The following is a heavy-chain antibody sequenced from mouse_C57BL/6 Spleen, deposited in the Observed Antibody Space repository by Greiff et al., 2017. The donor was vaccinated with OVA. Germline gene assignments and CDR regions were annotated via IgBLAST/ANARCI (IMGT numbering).Heavy chain of an antibody. CDR1: GFTFSDYG. J-gene: IGHJ1*03. D-gene: IGHD1-1*01. CDR2: ISSGSSTI. CDR3: AREGYYGSSYWYFDV. Sequence: EVKVEESGGGLVKPGGSLKLSCAASGFTFSDYGMHWVRQAPEKGLEWVAYISSGSSTIYYADTVKGRFTISRDNAKNTLFLQMTSLRSEDTAMYYCAREGYYGSSYWYFDVWGTGTTVTVSS. V-gene: IGHV5-17*01.